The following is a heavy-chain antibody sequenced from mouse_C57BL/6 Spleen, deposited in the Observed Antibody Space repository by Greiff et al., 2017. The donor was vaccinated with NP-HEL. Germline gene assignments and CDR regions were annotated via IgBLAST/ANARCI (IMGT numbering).Heavy chain of an antibody. CDR2: ISDGGSYT. V-gene: IGHV5-4*01. Sequence: DVRLVESGGGLVKPGGSLKLSCAASGFTFSSYAMSWVRQTPEKRLEWVATISDGGSYTYYPANVKGRFTIARDNARSNLYLQMSHLKSEDTAMYYCARDQGMVTPWFAYWGQGTLVTVSA. D-gene: IGHD2-10*02. J-gene: IGHJ3*01. CDR1: GFTFSSYA. CDR3: ARDQGMVTPWFAY.